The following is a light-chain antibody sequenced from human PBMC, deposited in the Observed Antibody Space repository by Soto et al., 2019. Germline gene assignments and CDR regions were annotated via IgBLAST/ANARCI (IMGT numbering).Light chain of an antibody. V-gene: IGLV4-69*01. CDR3: QTWGTGIRV. CDR2: VNSDGSH. J-gene: IGLJ2*01. Sequence: QLVLTQSPSASASLGASVKLTCSLSSDHSSYAIAWHQQQPEKGPRYLMKVNSDGSHSKGDGIPDRFSGSSSGAERYLTISSLQSEDEADYYCQTWGTGIRVFGGGTKVTVL. CDR1: SDHSSYA.